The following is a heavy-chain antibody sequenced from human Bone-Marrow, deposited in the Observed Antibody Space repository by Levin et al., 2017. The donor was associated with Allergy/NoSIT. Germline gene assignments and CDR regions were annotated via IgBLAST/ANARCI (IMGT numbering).Heavy chain of an antibody. CDR2: ISYTGTA. CDR1: GDSMRTYF. J-gene: IGHJ5*02. D-gene: IGHD5-12*01. CDR3: ARTSGYDWWFDP. V-gene: IGHV4-59*01. Sequence: PSETLSLTCNVSGDSMRTYFWSWIRQPPGEGLEWIGYISYTGTATYNPSLKSRVSISIDTSKNHFSLRLTSVTPADTAVYYCARTSGYDWWFDPWGQGTLVTVSS.